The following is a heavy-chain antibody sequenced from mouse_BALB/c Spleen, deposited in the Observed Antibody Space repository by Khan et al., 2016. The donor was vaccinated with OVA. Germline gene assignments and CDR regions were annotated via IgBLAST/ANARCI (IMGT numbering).Heavy chain of an antibody. CDR2: ISSGGGGT. Sequence: EVELVESGGGLVKPGGSLKLSCAASAFAFSYYDMSWVRQTPERRLEWVAYISSGGGGTSYPDAVKGRFTISSDNAKNTLYLQMSSLKSEDNALYYCARGYYYFDYLGQCTTLTVSS. J-gene: IGHJ2*01. V-gene: IGHV5-12-1*01. CDR1: AFAFSYYD. D-gene: IGHD2-3*01. CDR3: ARGYYYFDY.